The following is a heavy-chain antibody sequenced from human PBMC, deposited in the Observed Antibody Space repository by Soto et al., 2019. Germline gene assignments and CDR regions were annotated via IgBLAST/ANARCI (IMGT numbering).Heavy chain of an antibody. CDR1: GGSISSGGYY. V-gene: IGHV4-31*03. J-gene: IGHJ5*02. CDR3: AREGSGGSWNWFDP. D-gene: IGHD2-15*01. CDR2: IYYSGNT. Sequence: QVQLQESGPGLVKPSQTLSLTCTVSGGSISSGGYYWSWIRQHPGKGLEWIGYIYYSGNTYYNPSLKSRVTISVDTSKNQFSLKLSSVTAADTAVYYCAREGSGGSWNWFDPWGQGTLVTVSS.